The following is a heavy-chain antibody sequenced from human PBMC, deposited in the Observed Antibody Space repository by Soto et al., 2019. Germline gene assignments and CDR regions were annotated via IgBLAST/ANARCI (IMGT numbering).Heavy chain of an antibody. J-gene: IGHJ5*02. Sequence: SETLSLTCTVSGGSISSYYWSWIRQPPGKGLEWIGYIYYSGSTNYNPSLKSRVTISVDTSKNQFSLKLSSVTAADTAVYYCARVTNDFWSGSNNWFDPWGQGTLVTVSS. CDR3: ARVTNDFWSGSNNWFDP. CDR2: IYYSGST. CDR1: GGSISSYY. D-gene: IGHD3-3*01. V-gene: IGHV4-59*01.